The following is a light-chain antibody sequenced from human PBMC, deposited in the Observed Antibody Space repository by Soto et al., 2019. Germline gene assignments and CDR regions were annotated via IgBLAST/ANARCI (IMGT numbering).Light chain of an antibody. CDR3: QQYGTSLLT. Sequence: DIVLTQSPGTLSLSPGEGATLSCRASQSVTSSYLDWYQQKPGQAPRLLIYGASSRATGIPDRFRGSGSGTDFTLSISRLEPEDFALYYCQQYGTSLLTFGGGTKVEIK. CDR2: GAS. J-gene: IGKJ4*01. V-gene: IGKV3-20*01. CDR1: QSVTSSY.